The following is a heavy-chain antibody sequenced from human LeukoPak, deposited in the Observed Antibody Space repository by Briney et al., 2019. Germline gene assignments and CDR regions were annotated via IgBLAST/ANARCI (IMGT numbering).Heavy chain of an antibody. V-gene: IGHV1-18*01. CDR2: ISAYNGNT. J-gene: IGHJ4*02. Sequence: ASVKVSCKASGYTFTSYGISWVRQAPGQGLEWMGWISAYNGNTNYAQKLQGRVTMTTDTSTSTAYMELRSLRSDDTAVYYCARDSPNKQWLASFDYWGQGTLVTVSS. CDR1: GYTFTSYG. D-gene: IGHD6-19*01. CDR3: ARDSPNKQWLASFDY.